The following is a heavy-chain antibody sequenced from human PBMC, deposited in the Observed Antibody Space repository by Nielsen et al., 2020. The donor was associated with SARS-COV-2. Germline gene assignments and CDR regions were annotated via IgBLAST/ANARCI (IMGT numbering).Heavy chain of an antibody. CDR1: GFTLSNPW. Sequence: ESPNTPCLVPGFTLSNPWMSWVRQAPGKGLEWVGRIKSRPDGGTTDFPAPVKDRFTISRDDSKNTLYLQMNGLKAEDTAVYDCTTDPAPRGFGYWGQGPLVTVSS. J-gene: IGHJ4*02. CDR2: IKSRPDGGTT. V-gene: IGHV3-15*01. CDR3: TTDPAPRGFGY. D-gene: IGHD3-10*01.